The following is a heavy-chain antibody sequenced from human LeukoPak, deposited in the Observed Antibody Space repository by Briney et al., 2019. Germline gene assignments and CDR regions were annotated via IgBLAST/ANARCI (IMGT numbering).Heavy chain of an antibody. CDR1: GDSVSSNSAA. Sequence: SQTLSLTCAISGDSVSSNSAAWYWIRQSPSRGLEWLGRTYYRSKWFNDYAVSVKSRITTNSDTSKNLLSLQLNSVTPEDTAVYYCARARRDTGFCSSTSCILYFEYWGQGTLVTVSS. CDR3: ARARRDTGFCSSTSCILYFEY. V-gene: IGHV6-1*01. J-gene: IGHJ4*02. D-gene: IGHD2-2*01. CDR2: TYYRSKWFN.